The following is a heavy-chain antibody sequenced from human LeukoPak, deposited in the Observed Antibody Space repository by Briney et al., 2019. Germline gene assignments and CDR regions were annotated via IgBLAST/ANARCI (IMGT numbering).Heavy chain of an antibody. Sequence: SETLSLTCTVSGGSISSSSYYWGWIRQPPGKGLEWIGSIYYSGSTYYNPSLKSRVTISVNTSKNQFSLKLSSVTAADTAVYYCARETSRGYSYGTRGGYWGQGTLVTVSS. D-gene: IGHD5-18*01. J-gene: IGHJ4*02. CDR1: GGSISSSSYY. V-gene: IGHV4-39*07. CDR3: ARETSRGYSYGTRGGY. CDR2: IYYSGST.